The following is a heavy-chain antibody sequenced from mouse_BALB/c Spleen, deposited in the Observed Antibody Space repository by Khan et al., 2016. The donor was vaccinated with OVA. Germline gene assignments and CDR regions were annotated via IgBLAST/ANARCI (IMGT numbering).Heavy chain of an antibody. J-gene: IGHJ3*01. Sequence: EVQLQESGPGLVKPSQSLSLTCTVTGYSITSDYAWNWIRQFPGNKLEWMGYISYSGSTSYNPSLKSRISITRDTSKNQFFLQLNSVTTEDTATYYGASGTYDGNAWFAYWGQGTLVTGSA. CDR2: ISYSGST. V-gene: IGHV3-2*02. CDR3: ASGTYDGNAWFAY. D-gene: IGHD2-10*01. CDR1: GYSITSDYA.